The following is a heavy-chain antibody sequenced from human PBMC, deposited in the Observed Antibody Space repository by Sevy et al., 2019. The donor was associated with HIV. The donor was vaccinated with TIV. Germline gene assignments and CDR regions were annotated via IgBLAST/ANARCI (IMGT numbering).Heavy chain of an antibody. V-gene: IGHV3-30-3*01. CDR2: ISFDGNNR. D-gene: IGHD4-4*01. CDR3: AFQRLYSNFAEYFQS. CDR1: GFTFNSYS. J-gene: IGHJ1*01. Sequence: GGSLRLSCAASGFTFNSYSMHWIRQAPGKGLEWVATISFDGNNRHYADSVKGRFTISRDNSKNSLYLQMNSLRAEDTALYYCAFQRLYSNFAEYFQSWGQGTLVTVSS.